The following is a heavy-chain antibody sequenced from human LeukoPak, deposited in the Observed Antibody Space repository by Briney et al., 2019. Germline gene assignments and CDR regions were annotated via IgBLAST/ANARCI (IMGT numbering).Heavy chain of an antibody. V-gene: IGHV4-59*08. CDR2: IYYGGST. D-gene: IGHD3-10*01. CDR1: GGSISSYY. J-gene: IGHJ5*02. CDR3: ATRTVNSGFDP. Sequence: SETLSLTCTVSGGSISSYYWSWIRQPPGKGLEWIGLIYYGGSTNYNPSLKSRVTISVDTSKNQFSLKLSSVTAADTAVYYCATRTVNSGFDPWGQGTLVTVSS.